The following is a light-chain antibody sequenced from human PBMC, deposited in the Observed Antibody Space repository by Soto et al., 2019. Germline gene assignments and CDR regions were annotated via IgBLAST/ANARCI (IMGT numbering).Light chain of an antibody. J-gene: IGKJ1*01. CDR1: QSVSSN. CDR2: GAS. V-gene: IGKV3D-15*01. Sequence: IVLTQSPATLSVSLGERATLSCRASQSVSSNLAWYQHKHGQAPRLLIYGASTRATGIPARFSGSGSGTEFTLTISSLQSEDFAVYYCQQYNNWPQTFGQGTKVDIK. CDR3: QQYNNWPQT.